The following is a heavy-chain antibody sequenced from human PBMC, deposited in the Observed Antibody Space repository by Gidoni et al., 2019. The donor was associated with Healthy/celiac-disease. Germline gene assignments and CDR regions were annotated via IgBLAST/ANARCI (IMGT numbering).Heavy chain of an antibody. CDR1: GFTFSSYW. V-gene: IGHV3-7*01. CDR3: ARSPLGGVDTAIYFGSVLPDFDY. D-gene: IGHD5-18*01. J-gene: IGHJ4*02. CDR2: IKQDGSEK. Sequence: EVQLVESGGGLVQPGGSLRLSCAASGFTFSSYWMSWVRQAPGKGLEWVANIKQDGSEKYYVDSVKGRFTISRDNAKNSLYLQMNSLRAEDTAVYYCARSPLGGVDTAIYFGSVLPDFDYWGQGTLVTVSS.